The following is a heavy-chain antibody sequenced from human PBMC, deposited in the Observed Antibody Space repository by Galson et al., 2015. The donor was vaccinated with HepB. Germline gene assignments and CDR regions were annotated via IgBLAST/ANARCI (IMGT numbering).Heavy chain of an antibody. CDR3: AKDPTNDYGDYVSWYFDL. CDR1: GFTFSSYA. CDR2: ISGSGGST. D-gene: IGHD4-17*01. Sequence: SLRLSCAASGFTFSSYAMSWVRQAPGKGLEWVSAISGSGGSTYYADSVKGRFTISRDNSKNTLYLQMNSLRAEDTAVYYCAKDPTNDYGDYVSWYFDLWGRGTLVTVSS. J-gene: IGHJ2*01. V-gene: IGHV3-23*01.